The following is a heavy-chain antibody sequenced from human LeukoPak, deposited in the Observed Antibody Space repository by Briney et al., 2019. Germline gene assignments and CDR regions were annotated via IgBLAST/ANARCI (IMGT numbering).Heavy chain of an antibody. Sequence: ASVKVSCKASGYTFTSYDINWVRQATGQGLEWMGWMNPNSGNTGYAQKLQGRVTMTRNTSISTAYMELSSLRSEDTAVYYCARGPYYYGSGSYFSDMDVWGKGTTVTISS. J-gene: IGHJ6*03. V-gene: IGHV1-8*01. D-gene: IGHD3-10*01. CDR3: ARGPYYYGSGSYFSDMDV. CDR1: GYTFTSYD. CDR2: MNPNSGNT.